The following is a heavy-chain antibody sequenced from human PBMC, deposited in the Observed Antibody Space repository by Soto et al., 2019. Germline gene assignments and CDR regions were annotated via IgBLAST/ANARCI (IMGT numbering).Heavy chain of an antibody. Sequence: EVQLVESGGGLIQPGGSLRLSCAASGFTVSSNYMSWVRQAPGKGLAWVSVIYSGGSTYYADSVKGRFTISRDNSKNTLYLQMNSLRAEDTAVYYCARDEVYGERGYYYGMDVWGQGTTVTVSS. J-gene: IGHJ6*02. V-gene: IGHV3-53*01. CDR1: GFTVSSNY. CDR3: ARDEVYGERGYYYGMDV. CDR2: IYSGGST. D-gene: IGHD4-17*01.